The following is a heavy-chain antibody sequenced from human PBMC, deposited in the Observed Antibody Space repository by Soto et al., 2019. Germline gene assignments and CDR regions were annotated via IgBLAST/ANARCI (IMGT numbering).Heavy chain of an antibody. CDR2: ISGDGRTT. CDR3: ARVGYCYSGDCS. D-gene: IGHD2-15*01. Sequence: EVQLVESGGGLVQPGGSLRLSCVGSGFTFSTSWIHWVRQAPGKGLGWVSRISGDGRTTLYADSVNGRFTVSRDNAKNTMYLQMNSLTDDDQAIYFCARVGYCYSGDCSWGQGTLVTVSP. CDR1: GFTFSTSW. V-gene: IGHV3-74*01. J-gene: IGHJ5*02.